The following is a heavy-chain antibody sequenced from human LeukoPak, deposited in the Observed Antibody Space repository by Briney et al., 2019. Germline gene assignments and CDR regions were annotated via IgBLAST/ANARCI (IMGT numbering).Heavy chain of an antibody. J-gene: IGHJ4*02. CDR2: ISGNGGST. CDR1: GFTFSSYA. Sequence: GGSLRLSCAASGFTFSSYAMTWVRQAPGKGLEWVSAISGNGGSTNYADSVKGRFTISRDNSKNTLYLQVNGLRAEDTAVYYCAKYRSAWSFDYWGQGTLVIVSS. CDR3: AKYRSAWSFDY. V-gene: IGHV3-23*01. D-gene: IGHD6-13*01.